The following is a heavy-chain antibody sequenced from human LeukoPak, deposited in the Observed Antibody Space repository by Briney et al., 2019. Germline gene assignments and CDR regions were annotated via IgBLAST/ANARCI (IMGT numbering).Heavy chain of an antibody. D-gene: IGHD3-3*01. CDR2: ISSSSRTT. J-gene: IGHJ4*02. V-gene: IGHV3-48*01. Sequence: GGSLSLSCAASGFTFSRFSMNWVRRAPGKGLEGVSYISSSSRTTYYSHSVKGRFTISRDNAKNSLYLQMNSLRAEDTAVYYCARDEYYDFWGLKDWGQGTLVTVSS. CDR3: ARDEYYDFWGLKD. CDR1: GFTFSRFS.